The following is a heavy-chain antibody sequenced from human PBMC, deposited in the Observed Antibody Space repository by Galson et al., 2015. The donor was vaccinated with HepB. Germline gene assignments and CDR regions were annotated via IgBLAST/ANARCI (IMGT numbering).Heavy chain of an antibody. CDR3: ARDGIGGDDYYYGMDV. Sequence: MHWVRQAPGQGLEWMGWINPNSGGTNYAQKFQGWVTMTRDTSISTAYMELSRLRSDDTAVYYCARDGIGGDDYYYGMDVWGQGTTVTVSS. D-gene: IGHD2-21*02. CDR2: INPNSGGT. J-gene: IGHJ6*02. V-gene: IGHV1-2*04.